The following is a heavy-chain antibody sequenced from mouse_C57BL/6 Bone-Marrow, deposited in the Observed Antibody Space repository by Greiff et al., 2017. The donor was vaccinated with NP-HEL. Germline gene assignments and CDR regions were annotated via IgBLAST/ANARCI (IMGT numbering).Heavy chain of an antibody. J-gene: IGHJ1*03. Sequence: QVQLKESGPGLVQPSQSLSITCTVSGFSLTSYGVHWVRQSPGKGLEWLGVIWRGGSTDYNAAVMSRLSITKDNSKSQVFFKMNSLQADDTAIYYWAQRGDWYFDVWGTGTTVTVSS. CDR1: GFSLTSYG. V-gene: IGHV2-5*01. CDR3: AQRGDWYFDV. CDR2: IWRGGST.